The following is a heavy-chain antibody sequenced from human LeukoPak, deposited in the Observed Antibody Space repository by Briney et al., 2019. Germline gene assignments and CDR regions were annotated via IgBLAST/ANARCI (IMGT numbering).Heavy chain of an antibody. CDR3: ARGGTYCTNGVCSPRYYYYYMDV. V-gene: IGHV4-34*01. J-gene: IGHJ6*03. Sequence: SETLSLTCAVYGGSFSGYYWSWIRQPPGKGLEWIGEINHSGSTNYNPSLKSRVTISVDTSKNQFSLKLSSVTAADTAVYYCARGGTYCTNGVCSPRYYYYYMDVWGKGTTVTVSS. CDR1: GGSFSGYY. CDR2: INHSGST. D-gene: IGHD2-8*01.